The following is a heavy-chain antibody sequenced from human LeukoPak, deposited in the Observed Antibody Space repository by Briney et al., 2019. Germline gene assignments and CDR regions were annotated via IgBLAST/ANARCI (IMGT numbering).Heavy chain of an antibody. Sequence: GASVKVSCKASGYTFTSYDINWVRQATGQGLEWMGWMNPNSGNTGYAQKFQGRVTMTRNTSISTAYMELSSLRSEDTAVYYCAREAPITMVRELDYWGQGTLVTVSS. V-gene: IGHV1-8*01. CDR3: AREAPITMVRELDY. J-gene: IGHJ4*02. CDR2: MNPNSGNT. D-gene: IGHD3-10*01. CDR1: GYTFTSYD.